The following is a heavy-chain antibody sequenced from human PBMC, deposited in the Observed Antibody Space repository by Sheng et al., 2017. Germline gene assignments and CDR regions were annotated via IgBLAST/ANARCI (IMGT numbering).Heavy chain of an antibody. V-gene: IGHV3-21*01. CDR1: GFTFSSYS. CDR3: ASKDTAKTNDY. Sequence: EVQLVESGGGLVKPGGSLRLSCAASGFTFSSYSMNWVRQAPGKGLEWVSSISSSSSYIYYADSVKGRFTISRDNAKNSLYLQMNSLRAEDTAVYYCASKDTAKTNDYWGQGTLVTVSS. D-gene: IGHD5-18*01. CDR2: ISSSSSYI. J-gene: IGHJ4*02.